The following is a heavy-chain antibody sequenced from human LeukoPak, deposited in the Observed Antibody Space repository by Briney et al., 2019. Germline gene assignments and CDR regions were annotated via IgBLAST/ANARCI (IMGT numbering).Heavy chain of an antibody. V-gene: IGHV1-2*02. D-gene: IGHD6-19*01. CDR2: INPQSGDT. CDR1: GYIFTGYY. CDR3: ARDGNEAVAGTGAVTY. J-gene: IGHJ4*02. Sequence: ASVTVSCKTSGYIFTGYYMHWVRQAPGQGLEWMGWINPQSGDTHYAQNFQGRVTMTRDTSISTAYMELSRLTSDDTALYYCARDGNEAVAGTGAVTYWGQGTLVTVSS.